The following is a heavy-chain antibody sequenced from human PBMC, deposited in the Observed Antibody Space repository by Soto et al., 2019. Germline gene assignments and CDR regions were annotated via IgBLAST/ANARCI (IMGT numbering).Heavy chain of an antibody. J-gene: IGHJ4*02. CDR1: GFTFSSFA. CDR2: ISISGGST. Sequence: EEPLLESGGGLVQPGGSLRLSCAASGFTFSSFAMSWVRQAPGKGLDWVAAISISGGSTYYADSVKGRFTISRDNSRATLYLQMTTLRAEDSAVYYCAKGPPYCTATSCSMTGHWGQGTLVTVSS. V-gene: IGHV3-23*01. D-gene: IGHD2-2*01. CDR3: AKGPPYCTATSCSMTGH.